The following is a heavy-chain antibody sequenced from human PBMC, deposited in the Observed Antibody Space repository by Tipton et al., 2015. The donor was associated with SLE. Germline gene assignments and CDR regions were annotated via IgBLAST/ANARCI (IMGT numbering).Heavy chain of an antibody. Sequence: TLSLTCAVYGGSFSGYYWSWIRQPPGKGLEWIGEINHSGSTNYNPSLKSRVTISVDTSKNQFSLKLSSVTAADTAVYYCARGLRGSVDYWGQGTLVTVPS. CDR1: GGSFSGYY. CDR3: ARGLRGSVDY. D-gene: IGHD3-10*01. V-gene: IGHV4-34*01. CDR2: INHSGST. J-gene: IGHJ4*02.